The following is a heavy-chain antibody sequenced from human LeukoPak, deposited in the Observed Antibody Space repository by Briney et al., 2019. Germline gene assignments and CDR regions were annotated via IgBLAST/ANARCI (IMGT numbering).Heavy chain of an antibody. J-gene: IGHJ4*02. Sequence: AGGSLKLSCAASGFTFRSYGMSWVRQAPGKGLEWVSAISGSGDDTNYADSVKGRFIISRDNSKNTLYLQMNSLRAEDTAVYYSVTGPDFDFWGQGTLVTVSS. D-gene: IGHD1-14*01. V-gene: IGHV3-23*01. CDR1: GFTFRSYG. CDR3: VTGPDFDF. CDR2: ISGSGDDT.